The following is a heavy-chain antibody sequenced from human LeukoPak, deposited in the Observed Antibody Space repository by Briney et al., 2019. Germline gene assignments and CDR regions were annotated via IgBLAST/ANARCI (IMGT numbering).Heavy chain of an antibody. CDR2: FYYSGST. V-gene: IGHV4-31*03. D-gene: IGHD6-19*01. Sequence: SETLSLTCTVSGGSLSSSGYYWTWIRQHPVKGLEWIGYFYYSGSTYYNPSLKSRVSISIDRSKTQFSLKLSSVTAADTAVYYCARTNVASSAWIDYWGQGTLVTVSS. CDR1: GGSLSSSGYY. J-gene: IGHJ4*02. CDR3: ARTNVASSAWIDY.